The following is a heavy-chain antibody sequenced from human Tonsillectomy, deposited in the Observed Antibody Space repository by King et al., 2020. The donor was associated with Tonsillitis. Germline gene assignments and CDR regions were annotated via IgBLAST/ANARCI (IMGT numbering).Heavy chain of an antibody. D-gene: IGHD3-3*01. CDR2: ISGRGGST. V-gene: IGHV3-23*04. J-gene: IGHJ6*02. CDR1: GFTFSSYA. CDR3: AKDRDFWSPHGMDV. Sequence: VQLVESGGGLLQPGGSLSLSCAASGFTFSSYAMNWVRPAPGKGLEWVSGISGRGGSTYYADSVEGRFAISIDNSKNKLYLQTNSLRAEDTAVYYWAKDRDFWSPHGMDVWGQGTTVTVSS.